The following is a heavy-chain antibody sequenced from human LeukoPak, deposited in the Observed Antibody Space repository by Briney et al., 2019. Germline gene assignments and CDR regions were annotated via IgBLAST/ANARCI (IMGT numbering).Heavy chain of an antibody. V-gene: IGHV4-4*07. CDR3: ARDNTALIISDYYYMDV. CDR2: IHTSGST. CDR1: GGSISSYY. D-gene: IGHD5-18*01. Sequence: SETLSLTCTVSGGSISSYYWSWIRQPAGKGLEWIGRIHTSGSTNYNPSLKSRVTMSVDTSKNQFSLKLSSVTAADTAVYYCARDNTALIISDYYYMDVWGKGTTVTVSS. J-gene: IGHJ6*03.